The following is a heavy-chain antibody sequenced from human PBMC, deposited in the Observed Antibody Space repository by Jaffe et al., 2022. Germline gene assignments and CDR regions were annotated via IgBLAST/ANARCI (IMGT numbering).Heavy chain of an antibody. V-gene: IGHV4-4*02. CDR1: GGSISSSNW. CDR2: IYHSGST. J-gene: IGHJ5*02. CDR3: ARVFSEYGDYQSPSWFDP. Sequence: QVQLQESGPGLVKPSGTLSLTCAVSGGSISSSNWWSWVRQPPGKGLEWIGEIYHSGSTNYNPSLKSRVTISVDKSKNQFSLKLSSVTAADTAVYYCARVFSEYGDYQSPSWFDPWGQGTLVTVSS. D-gene: IGHD4-17*01.